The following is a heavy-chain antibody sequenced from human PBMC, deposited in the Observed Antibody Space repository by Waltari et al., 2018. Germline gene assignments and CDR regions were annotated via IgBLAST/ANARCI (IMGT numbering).Heavy chain of an antibody. D-gene: IGHD4-17*01. CDR1: VGSISSSSYY. J-gene: IGHJ6*02. CDR2: IYYSGST. V-gene: IGHV4-39*01. Sequence: QLQLQESGPGLVKPSETLSLTCTVSVGSISSSSYYWVWIRQPPGQGREWIGSIYYSGSTYYNPSLKSRVTISVDTSKNQFSLKLSSVTAADTAVYYCARHWGYGDWMGWYYYYGMDVWGQGTTVTVSS. CDR3: ARHWGYGDWMGWYYYYGMDV.